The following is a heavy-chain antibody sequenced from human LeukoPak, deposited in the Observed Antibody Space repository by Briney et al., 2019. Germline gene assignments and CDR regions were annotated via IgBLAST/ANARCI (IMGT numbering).Heavy chain of an antibody. CDR1: GYTFTSYD. V-gene: IGHV1-8*03. CDR2: MNPNSGNT. J-gene: IGHJ4*02. Sequence: ASVKVSCKASGYTFTSYDINWVRQATGQGLEWMGWMNPNSGNTGYAQKFQGRVTITRNTSISTAYMELSRLRSDDTAVYYCARDNCTNGVCYLFDYWGQGTLVTVSS. CDR3: ARDNCTNGVCYLFDY. D-gene: IGHD2-8*01.